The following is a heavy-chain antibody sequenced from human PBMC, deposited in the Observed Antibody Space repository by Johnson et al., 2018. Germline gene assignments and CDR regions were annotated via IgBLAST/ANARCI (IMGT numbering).Heavy chain of an antibody. V-gene: IGHV3-7*01. Sequence: VQLVQSGGGLVQAGGSLRLSCAASGFTFSNYWMSWVRQAPGKGLEWVANIKQEGSEKYYVDSVKGRFTISRDNAKNSLYLQMNSLRVEDTAVYYCARDVSSGWDAEYFQHGGQGTLVTVSS. D-gene: IGHD6-19*01. CDR3: ARDVSSGWDAEYFQH. J-gene: IGHJ1*01. CDR2: IKQEGSEK. CDR1: GFTFSNYW.